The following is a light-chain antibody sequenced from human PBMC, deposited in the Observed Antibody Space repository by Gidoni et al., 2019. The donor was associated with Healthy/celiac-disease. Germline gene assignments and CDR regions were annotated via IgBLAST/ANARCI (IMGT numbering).Light chain of an antibody. CDR1: QSISGY. J-gene: IGKJ2*01. V-gene: IGKV1-39*01. CDR2: AAS. Sequence: LQMTQSPSSLSAFVGDRVTITCRASQSISGYLNWYQQKPGKAPNLLIYAASSLQSGVPSRFSGSGSGTDFTLTISSLQPEDFATYYCQQSFSTPNTFGQGTKLEIK. CDR3: QQSFSTPNT.